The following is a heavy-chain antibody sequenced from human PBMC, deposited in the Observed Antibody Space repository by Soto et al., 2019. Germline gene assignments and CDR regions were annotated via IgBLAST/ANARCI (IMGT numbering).Heavy chain of an antibody. D-gene: IGHD3-3*02. CDR2: ISYDGSNK. J-gene: IGHJ6*02. CDR3: AKDQSIFGVVNYGMDV. CDR1: GFTFSSYG. V-gene: IGHV3-30*18. Sequence: LRLSCAASGFTFSSYGMHWVRQAPGKGLEWVAVISYDGSNKYYADSVKGRFTISRDNSKNTLYLQMNSLRAEDTAVYYCAKDQSIFGVVNYGMDVWGQGTTVTVSS.